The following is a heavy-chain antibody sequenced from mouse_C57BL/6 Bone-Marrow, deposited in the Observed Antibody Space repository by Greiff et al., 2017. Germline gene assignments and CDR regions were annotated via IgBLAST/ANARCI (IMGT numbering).Heavy chain of an antibody. CDR3: ARGRIFLGIDY. D-gene: IGHD1-1*01. Sequence: QVHVKQSGTELVKPGASVKLSCKASGYTFTSYWMHWVKQRPGQGLEWIGNINPSNGGTNYNEKFKSKATLTVDKSSSTAYMQLSSLTSEDSAVYYCARGRIFLGIDYWGQGTTLTVSS. J-gene: IGHJ2*01. CDR2: INPSNGGT. V-gene: IGHV1-53*01. CDR1: GYTFTSYW.